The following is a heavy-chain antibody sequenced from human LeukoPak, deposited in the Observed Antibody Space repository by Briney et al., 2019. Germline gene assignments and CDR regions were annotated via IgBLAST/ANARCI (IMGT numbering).Heavy chain of an antibody. J-gene: IGHJ5*02. D-gene: IGHD2-2*01. CDR3: ARGGDCSSTSCSEGDWFDP. Sequence: PSETLSLTCTVSGGSISSGDYYWSWIRQPPGKGLEWIGYIYYSGSTYYNPSLKSRVTISVDTSKNQFSLKLSSVTAADTAVYYCARGGDCSSTSCSEGDWFDPWGQGTLVTVSS. V-gene: IGHV4-30-4*08. CDR2: IYYSGST. CDR1: GGSISSGDYY.